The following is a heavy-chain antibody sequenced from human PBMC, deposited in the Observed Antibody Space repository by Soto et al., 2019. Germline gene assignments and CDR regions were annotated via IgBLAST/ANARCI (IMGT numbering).Heavy chain of an antibody. CDR2: IYSDGSAT. D-gene: IGHD4-17*01. CDR1: GFTFSYYW. J-gene: IGHJ4*02. CDR3: ARGNYGGFDY. V-gene: IGHV3-74*03. Sequence: PGGSLRLSCAASGFTFSYYWMHWVRQTPEKGLVWVARIYSDGSATTYAGSVKGRFTISRDNSKNTLYLQMNSLRADDTAVYYCARGNYGGFDYWGQGTLVTVSS.